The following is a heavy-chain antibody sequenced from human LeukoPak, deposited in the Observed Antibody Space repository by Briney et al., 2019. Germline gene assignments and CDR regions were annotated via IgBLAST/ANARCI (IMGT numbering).Heavy chain of an antibody. CDR3: VRAAGQRNSSSWYYPMV. Sequence: ASVKVSCKASGYTFTSYGISWVRQAPGQGLEWMGWISAYNGNTNYAQKLQGRVTMTTDTSTSTAYMELRSLRSDDTAVYYCVRAAGQRNSSSWYYPMVWGQGTLVTVYS. CDR2: ISAYNGNT. J-gene: IGHJ4*02. CDR1: GYTFTSYG. V-gene: IGHV1-18*01. D-gene: IGHD6-13*01.